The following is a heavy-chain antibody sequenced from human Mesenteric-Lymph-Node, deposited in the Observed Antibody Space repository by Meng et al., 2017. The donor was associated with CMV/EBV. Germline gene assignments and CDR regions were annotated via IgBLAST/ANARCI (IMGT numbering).Heavy chain of an antibody. CDR3: VRDLTLAMCH. CDR1: GSISNTQA. J-gene: IGHJ4*02. Sequence: GESLKISCEASGSISNTQAMSWVRQAPGKGLEWVSGMSGSGATSFYADSVKGRFTISRDNSQNTLYLQMNSLRSEDTAVYFCVRDLTLAMCHWGRGTLVTVSS. CDR2: MSGSGATS. V-gene: IGHV3-23*01.